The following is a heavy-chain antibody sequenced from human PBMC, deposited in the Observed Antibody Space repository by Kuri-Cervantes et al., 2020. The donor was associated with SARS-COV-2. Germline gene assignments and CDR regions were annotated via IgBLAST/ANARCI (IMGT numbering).Heavy chain of an antibody. CDR1: GGTFSTYA. CDR3: ARDIKYQLLYPGWGMDV. D-gene: IGHD2-2*02. J-gene: IGHJ6*02. V-gene: IGHV1-69*06. Sequence: SVKVSCKASGGTFSTYAINWLRQAPGQGLEWMGGIIPIFGTANHAQKFQGRVTITADKSTSTAYMELSSLRSEDTAVYYCARDIKYQLLYPGWGMDVWGQGTTVTVSS. CDR2: IIPIFGTA.